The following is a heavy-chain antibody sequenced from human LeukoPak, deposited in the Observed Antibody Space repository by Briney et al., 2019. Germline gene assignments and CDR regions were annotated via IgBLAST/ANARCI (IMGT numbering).Heavy chain of an antibody. J-gene: IGHJ4*02. V-gene: IGHV4-39*01. CDR1: GGSLSSSSSY. D-gene: IGHD6-19*01. CDR2: IYYSGST. CDR3: ARHSSGWYDDY. Sequence: SETLSLTCTVSGGSLSSSSSYWGWIRQPPGKGLEWIGSIYYSGSTYYNPSLKSRVTISVDTSKNQFSLKLSSVTAADTAVYYCARHSSGWYDDYWGQGTLVTVSS.